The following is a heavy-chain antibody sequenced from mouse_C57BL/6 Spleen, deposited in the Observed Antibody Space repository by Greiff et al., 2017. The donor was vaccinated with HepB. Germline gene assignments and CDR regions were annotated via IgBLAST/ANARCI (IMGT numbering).Heavy chain of an antibody. D-gene: IGHD2-1*01. CDR3: ARREDYGNYFYAMDY. V-gene: IGHV1-18*01. Sequence: EVQRVESGPELVKPGASVKIPCKASGYTFTDYNMDWVKQSHGKSLEWIGDINPNNGGTIYNQKFKGKATLTVDKSSSTAYMERRSLTSEDTAVYYCARREDYGNYFYAMDYWGQGTSVTVSS. J-gene: IGHJ4*01. CDR1: GYTFTDYN. CDR2: INPNNGGT.